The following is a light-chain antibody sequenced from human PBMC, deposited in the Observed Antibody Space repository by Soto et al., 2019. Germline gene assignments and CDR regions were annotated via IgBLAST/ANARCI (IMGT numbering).Light chain of an antibody. Sequence: ETVMTQSPATLSVSPGERATLSCRASQSVSSNLAWYQQKPGQAPRLLIYGASTRATGIPARFSGSGSGIEFTLTISSLQSEDFAVYYCQQYERGFTFGPGTKVDIK. CDR3: QQYERGFT. J-gene: IGKJ3*01. CDR1: QSVSSN. V-gene: IGKV3-15*01. CDR2: GAS.